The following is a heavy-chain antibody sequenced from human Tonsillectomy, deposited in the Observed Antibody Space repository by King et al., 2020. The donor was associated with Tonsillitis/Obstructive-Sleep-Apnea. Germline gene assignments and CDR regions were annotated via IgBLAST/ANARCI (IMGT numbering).Heavy chain of an antibody. CDR3: AKDRRSSGWSRLTFDY. CDR2: ISGSGDST. J-gene: IGHJ4*02. D-gene: IGHD6-19*01. V-gene: IGHV3-23*04. Sequence: VQLVESGGGLVQPGGSLRLSCAASGFTFSTYAMNWVRQAPGKGLEWVSSISGSGDSTYYADSVKGRFTISRDNSWDTLYLQMNSLRAEDTAVYYCAKDRRSSGWSRLTFDYWGQGTLVTVSS. CDR1: GFTFSTYA.